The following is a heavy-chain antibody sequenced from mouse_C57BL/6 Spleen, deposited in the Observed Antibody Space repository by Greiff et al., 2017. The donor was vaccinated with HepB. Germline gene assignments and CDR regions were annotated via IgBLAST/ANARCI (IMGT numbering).Heavy chain of an antibody. CDR2: IHPSDSDT. CDR1: GYTFTSYW. J-gene: IGHJ4*01. CDR3: AISTVVASYYYAMDY. V-gene: IGHV1-74*01. Sequence: QVQLKQPGAELVKPGASVKVSCKASGYTFTSYWMHWVKQRPGQGLEWIGRIHPSDSDTNYNQKFKGKATLTVDKSSSTAYMQLSSLTSEDSAVYYCAISTVVASYYYAMDYWGQGTSVTVSS. D-gene: IGHD1-1*01.